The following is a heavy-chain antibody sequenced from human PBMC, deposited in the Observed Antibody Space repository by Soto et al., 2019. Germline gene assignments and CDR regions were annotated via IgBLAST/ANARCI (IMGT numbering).Heavy chain of an antibody. D-gene: IGHD3-3*01. V-gene: IGHV3-23*01. CDR2: ISGNSGTT. J-gene: IGHJ4*02. CDR1: GFNFSNYA. Sequence: EVQLLESGGDFKQPGGSLRLSCEGSGFNFSNYALNWVRQAPGKRLEWVSVISGNSGTTYYAASVMGRFTISRDNSKNAQYLQMNSLRAADTAVYYCVIGHALTLFGVITPFDSWGQATLVTVSS. CDR3: VIGHALTLFGVITPFDS.